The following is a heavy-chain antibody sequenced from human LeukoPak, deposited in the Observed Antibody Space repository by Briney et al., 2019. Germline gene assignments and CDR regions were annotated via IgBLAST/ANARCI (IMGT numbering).Heavy chain of an antibody. CDR2: IRYDGSNK. Sequence: GGSLRLSCAASGFTFSSYGMHWVRQAPGKGLEWVAFIRYDGSNKYYADSVKGRFTISRDNSKNTLYLQMNSLRAEDTAVYYCAKGPDYYDSSGYSDYWGQGTLVTVSS. J-gene: IGHJ4*02. CDR3: AKGPDYYDSSGYSDY. D-gene: IGHD3-22*01. V-gene: IGHV3-30*02. CDR1: GFTFSSYG.